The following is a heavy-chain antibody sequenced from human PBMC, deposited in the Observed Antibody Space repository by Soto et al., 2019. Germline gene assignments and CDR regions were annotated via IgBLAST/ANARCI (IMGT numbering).Heavy chain of an antibody. CDR1: GGSISSGDYY. Sequence: SETLSLTCTVSGGSISSGDYYWSWIRQTPGKGLEWIGYIYSSGSAYYNPSLKSRLTVSLDTSKNQFSLKLRSVTAADTGVYYCATHRGNYFYYGMDVWGQGTTVTVSS. CDR2: IYSSGSA. CDR3: ATHRGNYFYYGMDV. J-gene: IGHJ6*02. V-gene: IGHV4-30-4*01.